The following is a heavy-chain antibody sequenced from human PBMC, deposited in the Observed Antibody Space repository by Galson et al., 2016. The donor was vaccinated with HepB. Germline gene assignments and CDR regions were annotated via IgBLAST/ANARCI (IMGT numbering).Heavy chain of an antibody. CDR1: EFSFNTCS. CDR2: ISTNSDYI. V-gene: IGHV3-21*01. Sequence: SLRLSCAASEFSFNTCSFNWVRQAPGKGLEWVSSISTNSDYIYYADSVKGRFTISRDDARNSLYLQMNSLRAEDTAVYYCARSPAYGDYLPWYFDLWGRGTLVTVAS. J-gene: IGHJ2*01. CDR3: ARSPAYGDYLPWYFDL. D-gene: IGHD4-17*01.